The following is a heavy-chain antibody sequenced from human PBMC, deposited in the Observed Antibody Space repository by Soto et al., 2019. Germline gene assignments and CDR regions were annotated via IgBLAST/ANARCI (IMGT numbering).Heavy chain of an antibody. J-gene: IGHJ3*02. CDR2: IYHSGST. D-gene: IGHD2-15*01. CDR3: ARDHSLDIVVVVAATRAFDI. Sequence: KPSETLSLTCAVSGGSISSSNWWSWVRQPPGKGLEWIGEIYHSGSTNYNPSLKSRVTISVDKSKNQFSLKLSSVTAADTAVYYCARDHSLDIVVVVAATRAFDIWGQGTMVTVSS. CDR1: GGSISSSNW. V-gene: IGHV4-4*02.